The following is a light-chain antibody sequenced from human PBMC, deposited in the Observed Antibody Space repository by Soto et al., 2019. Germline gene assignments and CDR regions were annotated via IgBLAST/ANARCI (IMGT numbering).Light chain of an antibody. CDR3: QSYDSSQSWAVV. CDR2: GNN. CDR1: NSNIGAGYD. J-gene: IGLJ2*01. Sequence: QSVLTQPPSVSGAPGQRVTISCTGSNSNIGAGYDVHWYQQLPGTAPKLLIYGNNNRPSGVPDRFSGSKSGASASLAITGLQAEDEAGYYRQSYDSSQSWAVVIGGGTKPTVL. V-gene: IGLV1-40*01.